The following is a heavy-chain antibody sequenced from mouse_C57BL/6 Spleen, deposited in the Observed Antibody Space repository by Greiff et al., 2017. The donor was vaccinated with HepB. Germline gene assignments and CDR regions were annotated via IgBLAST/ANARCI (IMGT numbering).Heavy chain of an antibody. D-gene: IGHD1-1*01. CDR2: IWSGGST. CDR1: GFSLTSYG. V-gene: IGHV2-2*01. Sequence: VQLQQSGPGLVQPSQSLSITCTVSGFSLTSYGVHWVRQSPGKGLEWLGVIWSGGSTDYNAAFISRLSISKDNSKTQVFLKMNSLRADDTAIYYGARKGGVVGGDAMDYWGQGTSVTVSS. CDR3: ARKGGVVGGDAMDY. J-gene: IGHJ4*01.